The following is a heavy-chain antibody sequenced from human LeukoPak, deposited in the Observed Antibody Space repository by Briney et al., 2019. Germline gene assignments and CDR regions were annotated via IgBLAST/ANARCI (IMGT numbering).Heavy chain of an antibody. D-gene: IGHD2-15*01. V-gene: IGHV1-18*01. Sequence: ASVKVSCKASGYTFTNYGISWVRQAPGQGLEWMGWISAYNGSTSYAQKLQGRVTMTTDTSTSTAYMELRSLRSDDTAVYYCARDYCSGGSCYSGGEFDYWGQGTLVTVSS. CDR3: ARDYCSGGSCYSGGEFDY. J-gene: IGHJ4*02. CDR1: GYTFTNYG. CDR2: ISAYNGST.